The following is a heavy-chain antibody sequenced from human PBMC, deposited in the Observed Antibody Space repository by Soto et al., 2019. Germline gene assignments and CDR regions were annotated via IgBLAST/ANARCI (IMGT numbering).Heavy chain of an antibody. V-gene: IGHV4-39*01. CDR3: AGFGSSWYVDY. CDR1: GGSISSSSYY. J-gene: IGHJ4*02. Sequence: SETLSLTCTVSGGSISSSSYYWGWIRQPPGKGLEWIGSIYYSGSTYYNPSLKSRVTISVDTSKNQFSLRLSSVTAADTAVYYCAGFGSSWYVDYWGQGTLVTVSS. CDR2: IYYSGST. D-gene: IGHD6-13*01.